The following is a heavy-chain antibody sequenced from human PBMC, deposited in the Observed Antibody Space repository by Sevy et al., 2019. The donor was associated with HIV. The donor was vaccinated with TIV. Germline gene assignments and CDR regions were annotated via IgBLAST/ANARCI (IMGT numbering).Heavy chain of an antibody. J-gene: IGHJ4*02. V-gene: IGHV3-30*02. CDR2: IQYDGSNK. D-gene: IGHD2-21*01. CDR3: VKEGGGEGGDH. CDR1: GFSYSSYG. Sequence: GGSLRLSCAASGFSYSSYGVHWVRQAPGKGLEWVAYIQYDGSNKDYADSVKGRFTISRDNSKNTLDLQMNSLRVEDTAVYYCVKEGGGEGGDHWGQGTLVTVSS.